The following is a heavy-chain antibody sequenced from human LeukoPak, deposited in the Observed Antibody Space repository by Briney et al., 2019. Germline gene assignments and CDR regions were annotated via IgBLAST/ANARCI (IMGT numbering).Heavy chain of an antibody. CDR3: ARETDQGYSSGWYY. J-gene: IGHJ4*02. CDR1: GFTFSSYW. Sequence: GGSLRLSCAASGFTFSSYWMSWVRQAPGKGLEWVANIKQDGSEKYYVDSVKGRFTTSRDNAKNSLYLQMNSLRAEDTAVYYCARETDQGYSSGWYYWGQGTLVTVSS. V-gene: IGHV3-7*01. D-gene: IGHD6-19*01. CDR2: IKQDGSEK.